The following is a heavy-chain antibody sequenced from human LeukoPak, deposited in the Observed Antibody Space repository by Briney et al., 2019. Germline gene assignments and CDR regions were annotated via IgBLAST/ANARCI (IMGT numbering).Heavy chain of an antibody. CDR3: VKEGDYGYYFDY. CDR1: GFTFSSYA. D-gene: IGHD3-16*01. V-gene: IGHV3-64D*06. Sequence: GGSLRLSCSASGFTFSSYAMDWVRQAPGKGLEYVSTISSNGGSTYYADSVKGGFTVSRDDSKNTLYLRMSSLRAEDTAVYYCVKEGDYGYYFDYWGQGTLVTVSS. J-gene: IGHJ4*02. CDR2: ISSNGGST.